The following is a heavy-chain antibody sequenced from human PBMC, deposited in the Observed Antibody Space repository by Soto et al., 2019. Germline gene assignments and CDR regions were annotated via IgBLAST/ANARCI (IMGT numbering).Heavy chain of an antibody. D-gene: IGHD4-4*01. J-gene: IGHJ6*02. CDR2: ISGSGGTI. Sequence: GGSLRLSCAASKFTFSSHEMDWVRQAPGKGLEWVSHISGSGGTINYADSVKGRFTISRDNAKNSLYLQMNSLRVEDTAVYYCAKQSRYYYYGVDVWGQGTTVTVSS. CDR1: KFTFSSHE. CDR3: AKQSRYYYYGVDV. V-gene: IGHV3-48*03.